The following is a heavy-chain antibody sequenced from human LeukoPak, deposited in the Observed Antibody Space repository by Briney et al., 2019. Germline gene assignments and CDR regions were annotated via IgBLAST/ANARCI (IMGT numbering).Heavy chain of an antibody. Sequence: GGSLRLSCAASGFTFSSYAMSWVRQAPWKGLEWVSAISGSGGSTYYADSVKGRFTISRDNSKNTLDLQINSLRAEDTAVYYCAKTATPTPQYYYYMDVWGKGTTVTISS. CDR3: AKTATPTPQYYYYMDV. CDR1: GFTFSSYA. J-gene: IGHJ6*03. CDR2: ISGSGGST. V-gene: IGHV3-23*01.